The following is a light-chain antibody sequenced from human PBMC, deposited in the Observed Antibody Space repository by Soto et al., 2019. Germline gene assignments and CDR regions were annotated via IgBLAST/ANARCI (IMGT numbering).Light chain of an antibody. V-gene: IGLV2-14*01. CDR1: SSDVGGYNY. CDR3: SSYTSSSTPYVV. J-gene: IGLJ2*01. Sequence: QSALTQPASMSGSPGQSITISCTGTSSDVGGYNYVSWYQQHPGKAPKLMIYEVSNRPSGVSNRFSGSKSGNTASLTISGLQAEDEADYYCSSYTSSSTPYVVFGGGTQLTVL. CDR2: EVS.